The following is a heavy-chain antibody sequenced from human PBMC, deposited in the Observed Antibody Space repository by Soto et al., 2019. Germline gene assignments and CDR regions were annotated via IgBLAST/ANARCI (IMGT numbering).Heavy chain of an antibody. J-gene: IGHJ3*02. D-gene: IGHD5-12*01. CDR3: ARGKDSGYDLAAFDI. V-gene: IGHV1-69*02. CDR2: IIPILGIA. Sequence: ASVKVSCKASGGTFSSYTISWVRQAPGQGLGWMGRIIPILGIANYAQKFQGRVTITADKSTSTAYMELSSLRSEDTAVYYCARGKDSGYDLAAFDIWGQGTMVTVSS. CDR1: GGTFSSYT.